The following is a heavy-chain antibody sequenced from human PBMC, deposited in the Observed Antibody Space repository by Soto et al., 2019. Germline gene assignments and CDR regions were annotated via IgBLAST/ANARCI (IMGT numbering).Heavy chain of an antibody. CDR2: IIPIFGTA. J-gene: IGHJ5*02. D-gene: IGHD2-2*02. CDR3: ARDHIVVVPAAIRAGGWFDP. CDR1: GGTFSSYA. Sequence: SVKVSCKASGGTFSSYAISWVRQVPGQGLEWMGGIIPIFGTANYAQKFQGRVTITADESTSTAYMELSSLRSEDTAVYYCARDHIVVVPAAIRAGGWFDPWGQGTLVTVS. V-gene: IGHV1-69*13.